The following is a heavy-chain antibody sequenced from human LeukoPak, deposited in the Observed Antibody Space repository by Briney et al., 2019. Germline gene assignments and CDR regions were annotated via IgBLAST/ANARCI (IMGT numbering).Heavy chain of an antibody. CDR1: GGTFISYA. V-gene: IGHV1-69*05. Sequence: ASVKVSCKASGGTFISYAISWVRQAPGQGLEWMGGIIPIFGTANYAQKFQGRVTITTDESTSTAYMELSSLRSEDTAVYYCARGFSGSYSSAEYFQHWGQGTLVTVSS. CDR3: ARGFSGSYSSAEYFQH. J-gene: IGHJ1*01. CDR2: IIPIFGTA. D-gene: IGHD1-26*01.